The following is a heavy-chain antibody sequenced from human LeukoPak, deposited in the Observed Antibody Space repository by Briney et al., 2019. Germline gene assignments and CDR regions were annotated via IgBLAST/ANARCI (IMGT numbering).Heavy chain of an antibody. V-gene: IGHV3-30-3*01. CDR3: AKAPTDYYDSTGEADY. J-gene: IGHJ4*02. Sequence: GRSLRLSCAASGFTFSSYAMHWVRQAPGKGLEWVAVISYDGSNKYYADSVKGRFTISRDNSKNTLYLQMNSLRAEDTAVYYCAKAPTDYYDSTGEADYWGQGTLVTVSS. D-gene: IGHD3-22*01. CDR2: ISYDGSNK. CDR1: GFTFSSYA.